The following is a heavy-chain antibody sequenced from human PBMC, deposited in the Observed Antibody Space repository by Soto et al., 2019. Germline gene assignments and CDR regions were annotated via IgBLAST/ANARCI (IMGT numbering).Heavy chain of an antibody. D-gene: IGHD6-13*01. CDR3: AREAAAAGTGRWFDP. V-gene: IGHV1-69*13. CDR1: GGTFSSYA. Sequence: GASVKVSCKASGGTFSSYAISWVRQAPGQGLEWMGGIIPIFGTANYAQKFQARVTITADESTSTAYMELSSLRSEDTAVYYCAREAAAAGTGRWFDPWGQGTLVGVSS. J-gene: IGHJ5*02. CDR2: IIPIFGTA.